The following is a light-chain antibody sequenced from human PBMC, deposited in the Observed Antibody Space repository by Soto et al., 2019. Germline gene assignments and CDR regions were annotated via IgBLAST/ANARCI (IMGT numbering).Light chain of an antibody. J-gene: IGLJ1*01. CDR1: SSDVGTYNY. Sequence: QSALIQPRSVSGTPGQSVTISCTRTSSDVGTYNYVSWYRQHPGKAPKLMISDVSKRPSGVPDRFSGSKSDNTASLTISGLQAEDEGDYYCCSYAGSYIFVFGTGTKVTVL. V-gene: IGLV2-11*01. CDR3: CSYAGSYIFV. CDR2: DVS.